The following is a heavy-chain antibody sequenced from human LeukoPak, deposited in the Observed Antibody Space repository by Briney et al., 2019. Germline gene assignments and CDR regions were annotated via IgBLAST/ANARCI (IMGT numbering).Heavy chain of an antibody. CDR3: ARQYYDVLTGFYIHFDY. J-gene: IGHJ4*02. CDR2: IWPGDSDT. Sequence: GESLKISCKGSGYSFSNYWIGWVRQMPGKGLEWMGIIWPGDSDTRYSPSFQGQVTISVDKSISTAYLQWSSLKASDTAIYYCARQYYDVLTGFYIHFDYWGQGTLVTVSS. CDR1: GYSFSNYW. D-gene: IGHD3-9*01. V-gene: IGHV5-51*01.